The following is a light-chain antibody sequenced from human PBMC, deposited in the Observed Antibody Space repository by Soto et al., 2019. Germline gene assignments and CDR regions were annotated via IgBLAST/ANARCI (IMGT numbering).Light chain of an antibody. J-gene: IGLJ1*01. CDR3: SSYTSSSTLLYV. CDR2: DVS. V-gene: IGLV2-14*03. Sequence: QSVLTQPASVSGSPGQSITISRTGTSSDIGGYNYVSWYQHHPGKAPKLIIYDVSNRPSGVSNRFSGSKSGNTASLTISGLQAEDEADYYCSSYTSSSTLLYVFGTGTKVTVL. CDR1: SSDIGGYNY.